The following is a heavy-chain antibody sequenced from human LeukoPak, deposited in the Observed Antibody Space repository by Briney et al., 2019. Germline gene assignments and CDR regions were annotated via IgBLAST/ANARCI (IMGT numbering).Heavy chain of an antibody. J-gene: IGHJ3*02. V-gene: IGHV3-21*01. Sequence: KPGGSLRLSCAASGFTFIAYSMNWVRQSPGKGLEWVSSISSSSAYIYYADSVEGRFTVSRDNAKNSLYLQMNSLRAEDTAVYYCARESFYDSSGYDAFDIWGQGTMVTVSS. CDR2: ISSSSAYI. CDR1: GFTFIAYS. CDR3: ARESFYDSSGYDAFDI. D-gene: IGHD3-22*01.